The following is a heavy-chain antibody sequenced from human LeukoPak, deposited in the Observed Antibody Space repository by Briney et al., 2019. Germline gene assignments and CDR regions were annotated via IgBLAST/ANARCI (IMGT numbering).Heavy chain of an antibody. CDR3: ARSAIAAYYFDY. Sequence: PGGSLGLSCAASGFTFSSYSMNWVRQAPGKGLEWVSSISSSSSYIYYADSVKGRFTISRDNAKNSLYLQMNSLRAEDTAVYYCARSAIAAYYFDYWGQGTLVTVSS. J-gene: IGHJ4*02. CDR1: GFTFSSYS. V-gene: IGHV3-21*01. CDR2: ISSSSSYI.